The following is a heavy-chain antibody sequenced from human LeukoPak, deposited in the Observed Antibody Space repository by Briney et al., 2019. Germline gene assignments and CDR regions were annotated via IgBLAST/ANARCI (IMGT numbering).Heavy chain of an antibody. CDR3: VRDALHTAHFDY. CDR1: GFTFSSYT. Sequence: GGSLRLSCAASGFTFSSYTMNWVRQAPGKGLQWVSTVSASSNVHYSESVKGRFTISRDNARNSLYLQMNSLRDEDTAVYYCVRDALHTAHFDYWGQGTLVTVSS. V-gene: IGHV3-48*02. CDR2: VSASSNV. J-gene: IGHJ4*02. D-gene: IGHD5-18*01.